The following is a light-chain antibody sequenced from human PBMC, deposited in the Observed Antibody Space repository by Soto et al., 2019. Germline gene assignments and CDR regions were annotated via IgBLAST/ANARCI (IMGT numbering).Light chain of an antibody. J-gene: IGKJ2*03. CDR1: QTVSRW. Sequence: DIQMTQSPSTLSASVGDRVTITCRASQTVSRWLAWYQQKPGKAPKLLIYEVSSLQSGVPSRFRGSGSGTEFTLTISSLQPDDFATYYCQQYNDYSLFSFGQGTKLEIK. CDR2: EVS. CDR3: QQYNDYSLFS. V-gene: IGKV1-5*03.